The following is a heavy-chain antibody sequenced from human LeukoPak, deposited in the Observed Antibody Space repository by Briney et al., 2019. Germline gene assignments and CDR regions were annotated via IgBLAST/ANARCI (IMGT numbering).Heavy chain of an antibody. CDR2: INHSGST. J-gene: IGHJ4*02. CDR3: ARAYGYSSGWYFYFDY. Sequence: SETLSLTCAVYGGSFSGYYWSWIRQPPGKGLEWIGEINHSGSTNYNPSLKSRVTISVDTSKNQFSLKLSSVTAADTAVYYCARAYGYSSGWYFYFDYWGQRTLVTVSS. V-gene: IGHV4-34*01. D-gene: IGHD6-19*01. CDR1: GGSFSGYY.